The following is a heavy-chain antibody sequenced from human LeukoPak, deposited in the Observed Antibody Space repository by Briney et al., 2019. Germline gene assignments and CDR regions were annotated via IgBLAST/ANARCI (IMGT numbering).Heavy chain of an antibody. CDR3: AKDPYYSGYDGAFDY. CDR2: ISGSGGST. CDR1: GFTVSSNY. Sequence: PGGSLRLSCAASGFTVSSNYMSWVRQAPGKGLEWVSAISGSGGSTYYADSVKGRFTISRDNSKNTLYLQMNSLRAEDTAVYYCAKDPYYSGYDGAFDYWGQGTLVTVSS. D-gene: IGHD5-12*01. V-gene: IGHV3-23*01. J-gene: IGHJ4*02.